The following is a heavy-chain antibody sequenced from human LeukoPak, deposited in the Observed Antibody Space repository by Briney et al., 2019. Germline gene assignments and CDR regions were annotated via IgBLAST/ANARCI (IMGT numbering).Heavy chain of an antibody. CDR1: GGTFSSYA. Sequence: SVKVSCKASGGTFSSYAISWVRQAPGQGLEWMGGIIPIFGTANYAQKFQGRVTITADKSTSTAYMELSSLRSEDTAVYYCARVPLHYYGSGSSSYWGQGTLVTVSS. CDR2: IIPIFGTA. J-gene: IGHJ4*02. D-gene: IGHD3-10*01. CDR3: ARVPLHYYGSGSSSY. V-gene: IGHV1-69*06.